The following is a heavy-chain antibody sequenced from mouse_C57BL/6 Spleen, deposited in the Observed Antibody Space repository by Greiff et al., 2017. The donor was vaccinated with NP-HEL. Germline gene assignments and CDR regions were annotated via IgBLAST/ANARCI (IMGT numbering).Heavy chain of an antibody. V-gene: IGHV1-69*01. CDR3: ARPFYSNYGYFDV. J-gene: IGHJ1*03. CDR2: IDPSDSYT. D-gene: IGHD2-5*01. Sequence: QVHVKQPGAELVMPGASVKLSCKASGYTFTSYWMHWVKQRPGQGLEWIGEIDPSDSYTNYNQKFKGKSTLTVDKSSSTAYMQLSSLTPEDSAVYYCARPFYSNYGYFDVWGTGTTVTVSS. CDR1: GYTFTSYW.